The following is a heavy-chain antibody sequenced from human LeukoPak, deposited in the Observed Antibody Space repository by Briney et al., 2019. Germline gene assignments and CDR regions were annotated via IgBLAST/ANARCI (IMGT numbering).Heavy chain of an antibody. J-gene: IGHJ4*02. CDR1: GGSISSSSYY. Sequence: PSETLSLTCTVSGGSISSSSYYWVWIRQPPGKGLEWIGTIYYSGSTYYKPSLKRRVTISVDTSKNQFSLKLSSVTAADTAVYYCARVAVVITMTRFDYWGQGTLVTVSS. D-gene: IGHD3-22*01. CDR3: ARVAVVITMTRFDY. V-gene: IGHV4-39*07. CDR2: IYYSGST.